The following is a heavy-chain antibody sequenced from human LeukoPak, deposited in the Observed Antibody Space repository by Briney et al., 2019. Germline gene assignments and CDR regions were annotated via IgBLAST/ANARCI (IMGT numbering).Heavy chain of an antibody. J-gene: IGHJ4*02. CDR2: IIPIFGTA. Sequence: ASVKVSCKASGGTFSSYAISWVRQAPGQGLEWMGGIIPIFGTANYAQKFQGRVTITADESTSTAYMELSSLRSEDTAVYYCAGVLLYGGNPTIDYWGQGTLVTVSS. CDR3: AGVLLYGGNPTIDY. D-gene: IGHD4-23*01. V-gene: IGHV1-69*13. CDR1: GGTFSSYA.